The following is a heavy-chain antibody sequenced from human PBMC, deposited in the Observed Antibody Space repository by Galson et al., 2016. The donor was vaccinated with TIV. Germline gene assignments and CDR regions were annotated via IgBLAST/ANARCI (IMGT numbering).Heavy chain of an antibody. CDR1: GVTFSYFA. D-gene: IGHD5-18*01. CDR2: IVPMFGTT. Sequence: SVKVSCKASGVTFSYFAFSWVRQAPGQGLEWMGGIVPMFGTTNYAQKFQGRVTISADDSTSTLYMEVRSLRSEDTAVYYCAKDRNTAMDTYHYYYGMDVWGQGTTVIVSS. CDR3: AKDRNTAMDTYHYYYGMDV. V-gene: IGHV1-69*13. J-gene: IGHJ6*02.